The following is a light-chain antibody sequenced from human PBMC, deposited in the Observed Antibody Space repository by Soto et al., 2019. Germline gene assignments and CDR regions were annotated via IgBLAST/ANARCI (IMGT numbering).Light chain of an antibody. J-gene: IGKJ1*01. V-gene: IGKV1-5*03. CDR1: QSIATW. Sequence: IQMTQSPSTLSASVGARVTITCRASQSIATWLAWHQQQPGQVPKLLISKASSLESGDPSRFSGSGSGTESTLTIGILQPDDSTTYCCQQCSNYLAFGQGTKVDNK. CDR3: QQCSNYLA. CDR2: KAS.